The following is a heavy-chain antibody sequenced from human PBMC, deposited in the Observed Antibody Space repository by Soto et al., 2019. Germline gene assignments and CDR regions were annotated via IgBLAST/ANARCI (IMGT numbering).Heavy chain of an antibody. CDR3: ASGTIYHSYGMDV. CDR1: GGSFSGYY. V-gene: IGHV4-34*01. J-gene: IGHJ6*02. Sequence: SETLSLSCAVYGGSFSGYYWSWIRQPPGKGLEWIGEINHSGSTNYNPSLKSRVTISVDTSKNQFSLKLSSVTAADTAVYYCASGTIYHSYGMDVWAQGKMVTVSS. D-gene: IGHD1-1*01. CDR2: INHSGST.